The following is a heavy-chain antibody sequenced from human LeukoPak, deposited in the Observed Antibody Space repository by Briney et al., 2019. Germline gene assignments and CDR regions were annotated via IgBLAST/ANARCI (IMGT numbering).Heavy chain of an antibody. CDR3: AREFLTAVVTELFDY. V-gene: IGHV3-21*01. D-gene: IGHD2-21*02. Sequence: PGGSLRLSCAASGFTFSSYSMNWVRQAPGKGLEWVSSISSSSSYIYYADSVKGRFTISRDNAKNSLYLQMNSLRAEDTAVYYCAREFLTAVVTELFDYWGQGTLVTVSS. J-gene: IGHJ4*02. CDR2: ISSSSSYI. CDR1: GFTFSSYS.